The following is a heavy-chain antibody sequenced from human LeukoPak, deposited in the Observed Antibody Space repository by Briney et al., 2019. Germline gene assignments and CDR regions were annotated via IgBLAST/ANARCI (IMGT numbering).Heavy chain of an antibody. CDR3: ARSPTPGYCSGGSCPPTY. CDR1: GYTFTGYY. D-gene: IGHD2-15*01. V-gene: IGHV1-2*02. CDR2: INPNSGGT. J-gene: IGHJ4*02. Sequence: ASVKVSCKASGYTFTGYYMHWVRQAPGQGLEWMGWINPNSGGTNYAQKFQGRVTMTRGTSISTAYMELSRLRSDDTAVYYCARSPTPGYCSGGSCPPTYWGQGTLVTVSS.